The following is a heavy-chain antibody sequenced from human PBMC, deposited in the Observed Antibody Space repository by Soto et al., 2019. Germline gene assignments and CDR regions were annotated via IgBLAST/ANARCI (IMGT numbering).Heavy chain of an antibody. Sequence: PGGFLRLSCGAVGFNFSSDWRRRVRQAPGKGLEWVSGISWNSGSIGYADSVKGRFTISRDNAKNSLYLQMNSLRAEDTALYYCAKDPLRFLEWPTGYFDYWGQGTLVTVSS. CDR2: ISWNSGSI. V-gene: IGHV3-9*01. D-gene: IGHD3-3*01. CDR3: AKDPLRFLEWPTGYFDY. CDR1: GFNFSSDW. J-gene: IGHJ4*02.